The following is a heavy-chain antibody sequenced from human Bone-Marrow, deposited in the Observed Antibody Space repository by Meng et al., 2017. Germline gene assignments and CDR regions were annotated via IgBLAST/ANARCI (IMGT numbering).Heavy chain of an antibody. J-gene: IGHJ5*02. CDR2: IYYSGST. Sequence: QVQLQEVGPGLGNPSQTLSLTCTVSGGSISSGGYYWNWIRQHPGKGLEWIGYIYYSGSTYYNPSLKSRITISVDTSKNHFSLKLSSVTAADTAVYYCASLYGVVGASWFDPWGQGTLVTVSS. CDR1: GGSISSGGYY. V-gene: IGHV4-31*03. D-gene: IGHD1-26*01. CDR3: ASLYGVVGASWFDP.